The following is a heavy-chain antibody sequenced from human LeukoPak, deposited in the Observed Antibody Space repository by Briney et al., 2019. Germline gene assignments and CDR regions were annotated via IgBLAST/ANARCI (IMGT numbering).Heavy chain of an antibody. CDR3: ARHDGSSWYYAFDV. CDR2: IYYSGST. V-gene: IGHV4-59*08. Sequence: PSETLSLTCTVSGVSISSYYWSWIRQPPGKGLEWIGYIYYSGSTNYNPSLKSRVTISLDTPKNQFSLMLSSVTAADTAVYYCARHDGSSWYYAFDVWGQGTMVTVSS. CDR1: GVSISSYY. D-gene: IGHD6-13*01. J-gene: IGHJ3*01.